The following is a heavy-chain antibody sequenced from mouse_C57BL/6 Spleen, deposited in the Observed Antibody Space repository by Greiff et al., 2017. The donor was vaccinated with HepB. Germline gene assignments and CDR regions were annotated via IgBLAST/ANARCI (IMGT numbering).Heavy chain of an antibody. CDR2: ISYDGSN. D-gene: IGHD1-1*01. J-gene: IGHJ1*03. CDR3: AREGDYYGSSYGYFDV. V-gene: IGHV3-6*01. Sequence: EVKLVESGPGLVKPSQSLSLTCSVTGYSITSGYYWNWIRQFPGNKLEWMGYISYDGSNNYNPSLKNRISITRDTSKNQFFLKLNSVTTEDTATYYCAREGDYYGSSYGYFDVWGTGTTVTVSS. CDR1: GYSITSGYY.